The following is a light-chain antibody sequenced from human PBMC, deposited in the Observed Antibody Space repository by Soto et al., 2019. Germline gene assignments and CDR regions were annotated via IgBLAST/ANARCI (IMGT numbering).Light chain of an antibody. J-gene: IGKJ1*01. Sequence: EIVMTQSPATLSVSPGERATLSCRASQSVSVNLAWYQQKPGQAPRLLIYGASTRATGIPARFSGSGSGTDFTLTISRLEPEDFAVYYCQQYGSSPRTFGQGTKVDIK. V-gene: IGKV3-20*01. CDR2: GAS. CDR1: QSVSVN. CDR3: QQYGSSPRT.